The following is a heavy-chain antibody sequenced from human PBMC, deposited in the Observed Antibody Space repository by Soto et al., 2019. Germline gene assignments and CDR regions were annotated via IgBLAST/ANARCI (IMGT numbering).Heavy chain of an antibody. V-gene: IGHV1-18*01. J-gene: IGHJ4*01. CDR1: GCTFITLG. CDR2: ISRNNGNT. Sequence: ASGEVSWKAFGCTFITLGFWWVRQAPGQGLEWMGWISRNNGNTKYARKFQGRVTMTTDTPTSTAYMELRSLRSNDTAVYYCARDFYPLAYYFDYWG. CDR3: ARDFYPLAYYFDY.